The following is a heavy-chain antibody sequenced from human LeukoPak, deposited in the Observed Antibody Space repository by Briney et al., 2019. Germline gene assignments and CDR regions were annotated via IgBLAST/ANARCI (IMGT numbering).Heavy chain of an antibody. Sequence: SETLSLTCTVSGGFINRSTYYWGWLRLAPGKGLEWIGSMFSNGNTYYNPSLKSRVAISLDRSKNEFSLKLTSVTAADTAVYYCVRQGYCTSGSCYAGSEFDPWGQGTLVIVSS. CDR3: VRQGYCTSGSCYAGSEFDP. CDR2: MFSNGNT. J-gene: IGHJ5*02. V-gene: IGHV4-39*01. CDR1: GGFINRSTYY. D-gene: IGHD2-2*01.